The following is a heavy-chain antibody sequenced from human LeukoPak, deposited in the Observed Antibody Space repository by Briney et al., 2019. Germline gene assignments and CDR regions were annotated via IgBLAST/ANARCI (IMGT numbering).Heavy chain of an antibody. D-gene: IGHD6-19*01. J-gene: IGHJ5*02. Sequence: GGSLRLSCAASGFTFDDYGMSWVRHAPGKGLEWVSGINWNGGSTGYADSVKGRFTISRDNAKNSLYLQMNSLRAEDTALYHCARVLDGQWGSSFDPWGQGTLVTVSS. V-gene: IGHV3-20*01. CDR1: GFTFDDYG. CDR2: INWNGGST. CDR3: ARVLDGQWGSSFDP.